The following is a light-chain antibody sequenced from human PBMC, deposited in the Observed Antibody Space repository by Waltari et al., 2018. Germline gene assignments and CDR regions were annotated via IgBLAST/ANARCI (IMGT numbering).Light chain of an antibody. CDR3: QQYNNWPPT. CDR1: QSVTRI. CDR2: GTS. Sequence: EIVMTQSPATLSVSPGESATLSCRASQSVTRILAWYQQKPGQAPRLLIYGTSTRATGIPDRFSGSGSGAEFTLTNSSLQSEDFAVYYCQQYNNWPPTFGQGTKLEIK. V-gene: IGKV3-15*01. J-gene: IGKJ2*01.